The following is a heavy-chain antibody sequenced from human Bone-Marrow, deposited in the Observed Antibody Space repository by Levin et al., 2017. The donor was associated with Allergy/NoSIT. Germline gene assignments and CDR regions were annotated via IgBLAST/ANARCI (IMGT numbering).Heavy chain of an antibody. CDR1: GFTVSSNY. D-gene: IGHD5-18*01. V-gene: IGHV3-53*01. CDR3: ARGGYSYGLSAWLFDY. Sequence: GESLKISCAASGFTVSSNYMSWVRQAPGKGLEWVSVIYSGGSTYYADSVKGRFTISRDNSKNTLYLQMNSLRAEDTAVYYCARGGYSYGLSAWLFDYWGQGTLVTVSS. CDR2: IYSGGST. J-gene: IGHJ4*02.